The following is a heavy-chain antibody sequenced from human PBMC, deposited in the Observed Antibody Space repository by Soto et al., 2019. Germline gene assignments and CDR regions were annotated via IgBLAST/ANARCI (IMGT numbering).Heavy chain of an antibody. D-gene: IGHD3-10*01. CDR2: IWYDGSNK. Sequence: QVQLVESGGGVVQPGRSLRLSCAASGFTFSTYGMHWVRQAPGKGLEWVAVIWYDGSNKYYADSVKDRFTISRDNSKNTLYLQMNRLRAEDTAVYYCARENPWFGYYYGMDVWGQGTTVTVSS. J-gene: IGHJ6*02. CDR1: GFTFSTYG. V-gene: IGHV3-33*01. CDR3: ARENPWFGYYYGMDV.